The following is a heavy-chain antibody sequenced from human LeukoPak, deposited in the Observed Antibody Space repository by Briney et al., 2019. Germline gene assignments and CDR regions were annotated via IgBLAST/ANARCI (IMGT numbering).Heavy chain of an antibody. CDR3: AREGRGALNDAFDI. D-gene: IGHD1-26*01. J-gene: IGHJ3*02. CDR2: FNSDYNI. V-gene: IGHV3-69-1*02. CDR1: GFDFSSYN. Sequence: KSGGSLGLSCAASGFDFSSYNLNWFRRAPGKGLEWVSCFNSDYNIYYAPSVRGRFTISRDNAKNSLFLQMNSLRAEDTAVYYCAREGRGALNDAFDIWGQGTAVTVS.